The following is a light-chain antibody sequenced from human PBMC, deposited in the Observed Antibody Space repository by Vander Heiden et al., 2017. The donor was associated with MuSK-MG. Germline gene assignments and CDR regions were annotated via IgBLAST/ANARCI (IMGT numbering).Light chain of an antibody. Sequence: DIQMTQSPSSLSASVGDRVTITCRASQRFSSYLNWYQQKPGKVPKLLIYGSSSLHIDVPSRFSGSGSGPDFILTISSVQPEDSATYYCQQSYSTPYNFGQGTKLEIK. CDR1: QRFSSY. CDR2: GSS. V-gene: IGKV1-39*01. CDR3: QQSYSTPYN. J-gene: IGKJ2*01.